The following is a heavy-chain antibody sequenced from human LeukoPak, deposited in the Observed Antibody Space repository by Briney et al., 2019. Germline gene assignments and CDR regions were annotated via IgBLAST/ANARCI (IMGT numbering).Heavy chain of an antibody. D-gene: IGHD3-10*01. CDR3: ARDRLGDLGFDY. J-gene: IGHJ4*02. CDR1: GGSISSYY. Sequence: KTSETLSLTCTVSGGSISSYYWSWIRQPPGKGLEWIGSIYYSGSTYYNPSLKSRVTLSVDTSKNQFSLKLSSVTAADTAVYYCARDRLGDLGFDYWGQGTLVTVSS. V-gene: IGHV4-59*12. CDR2: IYYSGST.